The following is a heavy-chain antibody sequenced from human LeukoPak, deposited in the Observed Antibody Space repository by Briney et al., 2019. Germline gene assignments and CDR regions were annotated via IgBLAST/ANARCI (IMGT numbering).Heavy chain of an antibody. CDR3: ARDAYYGSGSYDWFDP. D-gene: IGHD3-10*01. J-gene: IGHJ5*02. Sequence: PSETLSLTCTVSGGSISSYYWSWIRQPPGKGLEWIGSIYYSGSTYYNPSLKSRVTISVDTSKNQFSLKLSSVTAADTAVYYCARDAYYGSGSYDWFDPWGQGTLVTVSS. CDR1: GGSISSYY. CDR2: IYYSGST. V-gene: IGHV4-59*12.